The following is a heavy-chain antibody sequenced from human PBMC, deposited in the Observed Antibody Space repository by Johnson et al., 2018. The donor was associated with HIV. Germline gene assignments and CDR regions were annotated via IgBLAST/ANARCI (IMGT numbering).Heavy chain of an antibody. J-gene: IGHJ3*02. CDR3: ARVYYYDSSGIDAFDI. V-gene: IGHV3-7*01. Sequence: VQLVESGGGLVQPGGSLRLSCSASGFTFSNYWMTWVRQAPGKGLEWVANIKKDGSEESYVDSVKGRFTVSRDNAKNSLNLQMNSLRADDTAVYYCARVYYYDSSGIDAFDIWGQGTMVTVSS. D-gene: IGHD3-22*01. CDR2: IKKDGSEE. CDR1: GFTFSNYW.